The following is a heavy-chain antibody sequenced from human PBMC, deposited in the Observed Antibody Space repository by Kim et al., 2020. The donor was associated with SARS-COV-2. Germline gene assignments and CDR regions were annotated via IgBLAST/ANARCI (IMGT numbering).Heavy chain of an antibody. CDR3: ARGWIPRYYYGMDV. Sequence: PKFQGRVTITRDTSARTAYMELSSLRSEDTAVYYCARGWIPRYYYGMDVWGQGTTVTVSS. D-gene: IGHD1-1*01. V-gene: IGHV1-3*01. J-gene: IGHJ6*02.